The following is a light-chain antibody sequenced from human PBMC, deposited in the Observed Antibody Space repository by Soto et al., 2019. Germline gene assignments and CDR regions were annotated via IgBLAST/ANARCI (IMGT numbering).Light chain of an antibody. J-gene: IGKJ5*01. V-gene: IGKV3-20*01. CDR1: QSVSSSY. CDR3: HQYGSSPPIT. CDR2: GAS. Sequence: EIVLPQSPGTLSLSPGERATLSCRASQSVSSSYLAWYQQKPGQAPRFLIYGASSRATGIPDRFSGSGSGTDFTLTISRLEPEDFAVSYCHQYGSSPPITFGQGTRLEIK.